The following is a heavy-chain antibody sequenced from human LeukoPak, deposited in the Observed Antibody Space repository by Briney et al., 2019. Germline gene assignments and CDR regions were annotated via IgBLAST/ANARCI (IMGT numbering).Heavy chain of an antibody. CDR1: GGSFSGYY. D-gene: IGHD3-10*01. Sequence: SETLSLTCAVYGGSFSGYYWSWIRQPPGKGLEWIGEINHSGSTNYNPSLKSRVTISVDTSKNQFSLKLSSVTAADTAVYYCARGFRYYGSGSYYSGGGYFDYWGQGTLVTVSS. J-gene: IGHJ4*02. CDR3: ARGFRYYGSGSYYSGGGYFDY. V-gene: IGHV4-34*01. CDR2: INHSGST.